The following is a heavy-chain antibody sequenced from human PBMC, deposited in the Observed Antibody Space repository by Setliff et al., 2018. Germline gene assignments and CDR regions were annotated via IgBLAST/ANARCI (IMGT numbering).Heavy chain of an antibody. CDR3: ARVHRVVIAYYYYMDV. CDR1: GGSLSGYY. V-gene: IGHV4-34*01. D-gene: IGHD2-21*01. J-gene: IGHJ6*03. CDR2: INHSGST. Sequence: SETLSLTCAVYGGSLSGYYWSWIRQPPGKGLEWIGEINHSGSTNYNPSLKSRVTISVDTSKNQFSLKLSSVTAADTAVYYCARVHRVVIAYYYYMDVWGKGTTVTVSS.